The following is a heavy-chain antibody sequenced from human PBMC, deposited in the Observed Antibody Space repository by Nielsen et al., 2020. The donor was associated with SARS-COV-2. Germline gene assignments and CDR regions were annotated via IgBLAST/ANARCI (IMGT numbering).Heavy chain of an antibody. CDR2: INPNSGGT. CDR1: GYTFTGYY. D-gene: IGHD3-16*02. J-gene: IGHJ3*02. V-gene: IGHV1-2*04. CDR3: ARERDYVWGSYRPSDAFDI. Sequence: ASVKVSCKASGYTFTGYYMHWVRQAPGQGLEWMGWINPNSGGTNYAQKFQGWVTMTRDTSISTAYMELSRLRSDDTAVYYCARERDYVWGSYRPSDAFDIWGQGTMVTVSS.